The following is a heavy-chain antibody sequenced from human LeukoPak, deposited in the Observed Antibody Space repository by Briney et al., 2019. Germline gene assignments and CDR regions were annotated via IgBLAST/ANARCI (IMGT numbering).Heavy chain of an antibody. CDR1: GGTFSSYA. D-gene: IGHD2-8*01. CDR3: ARHMYMANGLKKAFDI. CDR2: IIPILGIA. V-gene: IGHV1-69*04. J-gene: IGHJ3*02. Sequence: SVKVSCKASGGTFSSYAISWVRQAPGQGLEWMGRIIPILGIANYAQKFQGRVTITADKSTSTAYMELSSLRSEDTAVYYCARHMYMANGLKKAFDIWGQGTMVTVSS.